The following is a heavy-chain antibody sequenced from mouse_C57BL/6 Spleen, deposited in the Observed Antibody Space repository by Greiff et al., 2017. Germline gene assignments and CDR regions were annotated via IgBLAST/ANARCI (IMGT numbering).Heavy chain of an antibody. CDR3: AKYDYDEGYYAMDY. CDR2: ISSGSSTI. CDR1: GFTFSDYG. V-gene: IGHV5-17*01. Sequence: EVKLMESGGGLVKPGGSLKLSCAASGFTFSDYGMHWVRQAPEKGLEWVAYISSGSSTIYYADTVKGRFTISRDNAKNTLFLQMTSLRSEDTAMYYCAKYDYDEGYYAMDYWGQGTSVTVSS. D-gene: IGHD2-4*01. J-gene: IGHJ4*01.